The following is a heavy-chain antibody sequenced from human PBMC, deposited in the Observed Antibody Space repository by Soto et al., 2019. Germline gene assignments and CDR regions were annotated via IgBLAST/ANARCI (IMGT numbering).Heavy chain of an antibody. CDR3: ASPQTRAGYGDPRPPAY. D-gene: IGHD4-17*01. V-gene: IGHV1-8*01. J-gene: IGHJ4*02. CDR2: MNPNSGNT. Sequence: HSTGKGLEWMGWMNPNSGNTGYAQKFQGRVPMTRNTSISTAYMALSSLRSEDTAVYYCASPQTRAGYGDPRPPAYWGQGTLVTLSS.